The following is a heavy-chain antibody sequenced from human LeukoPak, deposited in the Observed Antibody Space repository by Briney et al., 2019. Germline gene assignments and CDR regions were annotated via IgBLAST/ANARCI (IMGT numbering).Heavy chain of an antibody. CDR1: GYTFTGYY. Sequence: ASVKVSCKASGYTFTGYYMHWVRQAPGQGLEWMGRINPNSGGTNYAQKFQGRVTMTRDTSISTAYVELSRLRSDDTAVYYCATLRELRLPSPFDYWGQGTLVTVSS. CDR3: ATLRELRLPSPFDY. V-gene: IGHV1-2*06. J-gene: IGHJ4*02. D-gene: IGHD1-26*01. CDR2: INPNSGGT.